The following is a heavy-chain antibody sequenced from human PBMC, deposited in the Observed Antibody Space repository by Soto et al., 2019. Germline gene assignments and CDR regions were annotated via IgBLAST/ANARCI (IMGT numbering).Heavy chain of an antibody. CDR1: GFTFSSFA. CDR3: ARSGDHRSGTYWYFFDY. Sequence: PGVSLRLACAASGFTFSSFAMSWVRQAPGKGLEWVSIISDSGGGTYYAGSVKGRFTISRDNSKNTLYLQMNSLRAEDTAVYYCARSGDHRSGTYWYFFDYWGQGA. V-gene: IGHV3-23*01. D-gene: IGHD3-10*01. CDR2: ISDSGGGT. J-gene: IGHJ4*02.